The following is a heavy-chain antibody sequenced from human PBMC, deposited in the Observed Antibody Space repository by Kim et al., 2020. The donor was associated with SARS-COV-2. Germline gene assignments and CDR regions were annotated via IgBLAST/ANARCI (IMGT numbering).Heavy chain of an antibody. J-gene: IGHJ6*02. V-gene: IGHV3-30*18. CDR3: AKELMRDQLQSPPPDPRKNYYYYGMDV. D-gene: IGHD2-2*01. CDR2: ISYYGSNK. Sequence: GGSLRLSCAASGFNFSSYGMHRVRQAPGKGLEWVAVISYYGSNKYYADSVKGRFTISRDNSKNTLYLQMNSLRAEDTAVYYCAKELMRDQLQSPPPDPRKNYYYYGMDVWGQGTTVTVSS. CDR1: GFNFSSYG.